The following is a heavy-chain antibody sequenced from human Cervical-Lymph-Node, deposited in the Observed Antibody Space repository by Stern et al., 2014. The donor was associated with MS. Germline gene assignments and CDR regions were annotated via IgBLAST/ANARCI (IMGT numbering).Heavy chain of an antibody. CDR2: VHYSGKT. Sequence: VQLLESGPGLLKPSETLSLTCRVSGVSVTSSSYYWSWVRQSPGKGLEWIGHVHYSGKTSYNPSLKSRVTISVDTSKNHFSLRLDSVTAADTAVYYCVRDGLTGSDYWGQGTLVAVSS. D-gene: IGHD1-20*01. CDR3: VRDGLTGSDY. J-gene: IGHJ4*02. V-gene: IGHV4-61*03. CDR1: GVSVTSSSYY.